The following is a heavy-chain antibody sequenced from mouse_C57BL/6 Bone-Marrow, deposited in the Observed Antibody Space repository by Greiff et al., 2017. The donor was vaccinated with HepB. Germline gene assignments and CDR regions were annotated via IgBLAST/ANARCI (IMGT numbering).Heavy chain of an antibody. J-gene: IGHJ2*01. V-gene: IGHV5-6*01. CDR3: ASQKNWDVRYFDY. Sequence: EVQLQESGGDLVKPGGSLKLSCAASGFTFSSYGMSWVRQTPDKRLEWVATISSGGSYTYYPDSVKGRFTISRDNAKNTLYLQMSSLKSEDTAMYYWASQKNWDVRYFDYWGQGTTLTVSS. D-gene: IGHD4-1*01. CDR1: GFTFSSYG. CDR2: ISSGGSYT.